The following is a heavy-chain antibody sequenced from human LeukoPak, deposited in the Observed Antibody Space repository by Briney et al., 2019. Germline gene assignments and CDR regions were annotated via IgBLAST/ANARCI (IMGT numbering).Heavy chain of an antibody. CDR1: GFTFSSYW. J-gene: IGHJ4*02. V-gene: IGHV3-74*01. CDR3: ARDKGYSSGWYDY. Sequence: PGGSLRLSCAASGFTFSSYWMHWVRHAPGKGLVWVSRINSDGSSTSYADSVKGRFTISRDNAKNTLYLQMNSLRAEDTAVYYCARDKGYSSGWYDYWGQGTLVTVSS. CDR2: INSDGSST. D-gene: IGHD6-19*01.